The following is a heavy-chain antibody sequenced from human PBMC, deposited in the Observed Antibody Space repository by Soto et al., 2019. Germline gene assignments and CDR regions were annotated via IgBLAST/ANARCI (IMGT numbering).Heavy chain of an antibody. Sequence: RKISCKGSGYSFTSYWISWVRQMPGKGLEWMGRIDPSDSYTNYSPSFQGHVTISADKSISTAYLQWSSLKASDTAMYYCARGSAARPYYFDYWGQGTLVTVSS. CDR3: ARGSAARPYYFDY. CDR1: GYSFTSYW. D-gene: IGHD6-6*01. CDR2: IDPSDSYT. J-gene: IGHJ4*02. V-gene: IGHV5-10-1*01.